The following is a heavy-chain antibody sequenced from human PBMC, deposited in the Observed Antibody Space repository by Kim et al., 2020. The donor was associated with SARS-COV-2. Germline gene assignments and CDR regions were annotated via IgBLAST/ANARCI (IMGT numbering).Heavy chain of an antibody. CDR2: T. Sequence: TRYSPSVQGHVTISADKSISTAYLQWSSLKASDTAMYYCARREASSGYFYWGQGTLVTVSS. V-gene: IGHV5-10-1*01. CDR3: ARREASSGYFY. D-gene: IGHD3-22*01. J-gene: IGHJ4*02.